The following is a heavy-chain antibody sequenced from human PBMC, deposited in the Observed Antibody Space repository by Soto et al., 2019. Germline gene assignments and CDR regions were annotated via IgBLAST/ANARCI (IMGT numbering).Heavy chain of an antibody. Sequence: GSLRLSCAASGFTFSSYWMSWVRQAPGKGLEWVANIKQDGSEKYYVDSVKGRFTISRDNAKNSLYLQMNSLRAEDTAVYYCARLYSSSWYEPDAFDIWGQGTMVTVSS. V-gene: IGHV3-7*03. CDR2: IKQDGSEK. D-gene: IGHD6-13*01. CDR3: ARLYSSSWYEPDAFDI. CDR1: GFTFSSYW. J-gene: IGHJ3*02.